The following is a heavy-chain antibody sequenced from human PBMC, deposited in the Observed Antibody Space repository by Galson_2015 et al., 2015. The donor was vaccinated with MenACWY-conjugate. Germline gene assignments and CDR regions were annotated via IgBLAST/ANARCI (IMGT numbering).Heavy chain of an antibody. J-gene: IGHJ4*02. V-gene: IGHV3-15*01. D-gene: IGHD2-21*01. Sequence: SLRLSCAVSDFPFSNAWVSWVRQAPGKGLEWVGRIKSKADGETIDYAAPVKGRFTVSRDDSKSTLYLQMNSLKSEDTGVYYCTVDRMSGGARWWWKYWGQGTLVTVSS. CDR1: DFPFSNAW. CDR2: IKSKADGETI. CDR3: TVDRMSGGARWWWKY.